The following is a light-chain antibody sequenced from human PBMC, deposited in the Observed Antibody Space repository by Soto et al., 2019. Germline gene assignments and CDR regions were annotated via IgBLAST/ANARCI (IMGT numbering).Light chain of an antibody. J-gene: IGLJ3*02. CDR3: SSNTYSDPWV. CDR2: EVN. V-gene: IGLV2-14*01. CDR1: SSDVGGPNY. Sequence: QSALTQPASVSGSPGQSITISCTGTSSDVGGPNYVSWYQQHPGKAPKLIIYEVNKWPSGVSNRFSGHKSANTASLTVSGLEDEDEADYYCSSNTYSDPWVFGAGTKLTVL.